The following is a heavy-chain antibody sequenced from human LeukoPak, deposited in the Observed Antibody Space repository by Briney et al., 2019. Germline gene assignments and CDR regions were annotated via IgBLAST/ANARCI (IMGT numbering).Heavy chain of an antibody. CDR2: IKSKTDGGTT. Sequence: GGSLRLSCAASGFTFSDAWMSWVRQAPGKGPAWVGRIKSKTDGGTTEYAAPVKGRFTISRDDSKNTLYLQMNSLKVEDTAVYYCTTGSPTYYYGSGLGYWGQGTLVTVSS. CDR1: GFTFSDAW. D-gene: IGHD3-10*01. J-gene: IGHJ4*02. CDR3: TTGSPTYYYGSGLGY. V-gene: IGHV3-15*01.